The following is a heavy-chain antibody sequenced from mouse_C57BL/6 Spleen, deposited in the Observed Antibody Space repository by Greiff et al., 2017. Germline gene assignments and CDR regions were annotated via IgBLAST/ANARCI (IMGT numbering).Heavy chain of an antibody. J-gene: IGHJ4*01. D-gene: IGHD2-13*01. CDR2: INYDGSST. CDR1: GFTFSDYY. CDR3: VRDREIYYSDAYAMDY. Sequence: EVKLMESEGGLVQPGSSMKLSCTASGFTFSDYYMAWVRQVPEKGLEWVANINYDGSSTYYLDSLKSRFIISRDNAKNILYLQMSSLKSEDTATYYCVRDREIYYSDAYAMDYWGQGTSVTVSS. V-gene: IGHV5-16*01.